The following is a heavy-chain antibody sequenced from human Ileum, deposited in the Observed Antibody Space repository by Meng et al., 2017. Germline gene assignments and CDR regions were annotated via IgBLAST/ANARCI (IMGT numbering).Heavy chain of an antibody. CDR1: GGTLRSHA. V-gene: IGHV1-69*01. CDR3: ARGNGYSSSFYFDY. D-gene: IGHD6-13*01. Sequence: QVKLVQSGGRVKKPGSSGKLSCTALGGTLRSHAISWVRKVPGQGLEWMGGIIPIFGTANYAQKFQGRVTITADESTSTAYMELSSLRSEATAVYYCARGNGYSSSFYFDYWGQGTLVTVSS. CDR2: IIPIFGTA. J-gene: IGHJ4*02.